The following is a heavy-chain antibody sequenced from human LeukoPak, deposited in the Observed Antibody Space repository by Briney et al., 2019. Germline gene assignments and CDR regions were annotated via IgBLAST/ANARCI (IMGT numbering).Heavy chain of an antibody. CDR1: GGSFSGYY. V-gene: IGHV4-34*01. D-gene: IGHD2-2*01. Sequence: SETLSLTCAVYGGSFSGYYWSWIRQPPGKGLEWIGEINHSGSTNYNPSLKSRVTISVDTSKNQFSLKLSSVTAADTAVYYCARIFSSTSCLPFDYWGQGTLVTVSS. CDR2: INHSGST. J-gene: IGHJ4*02. CDR3: ARIFSSTSCLPFDY.